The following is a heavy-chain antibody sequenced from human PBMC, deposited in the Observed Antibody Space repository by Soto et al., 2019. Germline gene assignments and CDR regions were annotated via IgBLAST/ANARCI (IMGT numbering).Heavy chain of an antibody. CDR3: AITSPGMDV. J-gene: IGHJ6*02. CDR2: IYYSGST. D-gene: IGHD2-2*01. V-gene: IGHV4-59*01. Sequence: PSETLSLTCTVSGGSISSYYWSWIRQPPGKGLEWIGYIYYSGSTNYNPSLKSRVTISVDTSKNQFSLKLSSVTAADTAVYYCAITSPGMDVWGQGTTVTVSS. CDR1: GGSISSYY.